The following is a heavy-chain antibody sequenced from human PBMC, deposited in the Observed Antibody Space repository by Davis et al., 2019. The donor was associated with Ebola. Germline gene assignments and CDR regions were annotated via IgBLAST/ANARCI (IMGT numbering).Heavy chain of an antibody. V-gene: IGHV1-46*01. D-gene: IGHD2-2*01. CDR3: ARDRDCSSTSCYGWFDP. CDR1: GYTFTSYY. Sequence: ASVKVSCKASGYTFTSYYMHWVRQAPGQGLEWMGIINPSGGSTSYAQKFQGRVTMTRDTSTSTVYMELSSLRSEDTAVYYCARDRDCSSTSCYGWFDPWGQGTLVTVSS. CDR2: INPSGGST. J-gene: IGHJ5*02.